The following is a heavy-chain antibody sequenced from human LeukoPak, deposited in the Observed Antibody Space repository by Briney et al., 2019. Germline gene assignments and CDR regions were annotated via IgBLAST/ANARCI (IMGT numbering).Heavy chain of an antibody. J-gene: IGHJ6*03. CDR2: IIPIFGTA. V-gene: IGHV1-69*05. Sequence: SVKVSCKASGGTFSSYAISWVRQAPGQGLEWMGGIIPIFGTANYAQKFQGRVTITTDESTSTAYMELSSLRSEDTAVYYCARHGYNYYYYMDVWGKGTTVAVSS. CDR1: GGTFSSYA. CDR3: ARHGYNYYYYMDV.